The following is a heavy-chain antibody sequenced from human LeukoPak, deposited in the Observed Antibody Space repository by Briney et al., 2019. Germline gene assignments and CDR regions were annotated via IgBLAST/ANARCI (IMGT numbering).Heavy chain of an antibody. V-gene: IGHV3-7*05. J-gene: IGHJ5*02. CDR3: ARDLGRISAAAIPGGS. D-gene: IGHD6-13*01. CDR2: IREDGSEK. Sequence: PGGSLRLSCAASGFTFSSYWMSWVRQAPGKGLEWVANIREDGSEKNYLDSVKGRFTISRDNAQNSPYLQMDSLRVEDTAVYYCARDLGRISAAAIPGGSWGQGTLVTVSS. CDR1: GFTFSSYW.